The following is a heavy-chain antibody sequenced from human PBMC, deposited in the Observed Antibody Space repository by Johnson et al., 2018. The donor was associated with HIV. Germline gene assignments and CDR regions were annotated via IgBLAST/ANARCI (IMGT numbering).Heavy chain of an antibody. CDR3: ARDRSENAFDI. J-gene: IGHJ3*02. Sequence: VQLVESGGGLVQPGRSLRLSCAASGFTFDDYAMHWVRQAPGKGLEWVSGISWNSGSTYYADSVKGRFTISRDNSKNTLYLQMNSLRAEDTAVYYCARDRSENAFDIWGQGTMVTVSS. CDR2: ISWNSGST. CDR1: GFTFDDYA. V-gene: IGHV3-9*01.